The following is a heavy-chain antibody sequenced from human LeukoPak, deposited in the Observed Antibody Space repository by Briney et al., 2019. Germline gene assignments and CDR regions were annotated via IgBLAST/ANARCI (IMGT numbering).Heavy chain of an antibody. Sequence: PGGSLRLSCAASGFTFSSYWMSWVRQVPGKGLEWVANIKQDGSEKYYVDSVKGRFTISRDNAKNSLYLQMNSLRAEDTAVYYCASSRGYSYGGYWGQGTLVTVSS. CDR2: IKQDGSEK. V-gene: IGHV3-7*03. D-gene: IGHD5-18*01. CDR1: GFTFSSYW. J-gene: IGHJ4*02. CDR3: ASSRGYSYGGY.